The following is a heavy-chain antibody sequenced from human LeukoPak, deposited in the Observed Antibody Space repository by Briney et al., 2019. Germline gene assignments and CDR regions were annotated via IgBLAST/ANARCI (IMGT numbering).Heavy chain of an antibody. J-gene: IGHJ4*02. CDR1: GGSISSYY. CDR3: ARLQHDYVWGSYRYGPFDY. V-gene: IGHV4-4*07. D-gene: IGHD3-16*02. Sequence: SETLSLTCTVSGGSISSYYWSWIRQPAGKGLEWIGRIYTSGSTNYNPSLKSRVTMSVDTSKNQFSLKLSSVTAADTAVYYCARLQHDYVWGSYRYGPFDYWGQGTLVTVSS. CDR2: IYTSGST.